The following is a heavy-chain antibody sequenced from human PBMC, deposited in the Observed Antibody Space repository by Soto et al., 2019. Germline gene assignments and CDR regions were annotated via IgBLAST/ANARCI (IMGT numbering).Heavy chain of an antibody. Sequence: EVQLLESGGDLVHPGGSLRLSCAASGFTFSSYAMSWVRQAPGKGLEWVSGISSSGVSTFYADSAKGRFTISRDNSKSTLYLQMDSLRADDTAAYYCAKDLWPVNTIDFDYWGQGTLVTVSS. CDR2: ISSSGVST. CDR1: GFTFSSYA. D-gene: IGHD4-17*01. V-gene: IGHV3-23*01. CDR3: AKDLWPVNTIDFDY. J-gene: IGHJ4*02.